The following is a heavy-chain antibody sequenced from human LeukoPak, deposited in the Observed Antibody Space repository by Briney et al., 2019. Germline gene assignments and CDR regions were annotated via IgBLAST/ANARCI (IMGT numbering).Heavy chain of an antibody. CDR1: GFTFSSYA. Sequence: GGSLRLSCAASGFTFSSYAMSWVRQAPGKGLEWVSAISGSGGSTYYADSVKGRFTISRDNSKNTLYLQMNSLRAEDTAVYYCAKCGPAKTVAGTPYYYYGMDVWGQGTTVTVSS. CDR2: ISGSGGST. V-gene: IGHV3-23*01. D-gene: IGHD6-19*01. J-gene: IGHJ6*02. CDR3: AKCGPAKTVAGTPYYYYGMDV.